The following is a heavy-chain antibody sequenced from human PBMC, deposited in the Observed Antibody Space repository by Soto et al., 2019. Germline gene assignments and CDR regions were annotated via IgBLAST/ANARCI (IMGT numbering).Heavy chain of an antibody. D-gene: IGHD2-15*01. V-gene: IGHV4-34*01. CDR1: GGSFSGYY. CDR2: INHSGST. CDR3: ARGEHLYCRGGSCYSGVNWFDP. J-gene: IGHJ5*02. Sequence: PSETLSLTCAVYGGSFSGYYWSWIRQPPGKGLEWIGEINHSGSTNYNPSLKSRVTISVDTSKNQFSLKLSSVTAADTAVYYCARGEHLYCRGGSCYSGVNWFDPWGQGTLVTVSS.